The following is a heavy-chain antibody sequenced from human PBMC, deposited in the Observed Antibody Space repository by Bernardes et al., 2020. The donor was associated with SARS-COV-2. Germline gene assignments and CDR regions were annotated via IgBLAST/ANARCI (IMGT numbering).Heavy chain of an antibody. V-gene: IGHV2-70*01. Sequence: SGHTLLKPTQTLTLTCTFSGFSLSTSGMCVSWIRQPPGKALEWLALIDWDDDKYYSTSLKTRLTISKDTSKNQVVLTMTNMDPVDTATYYCARTGQLERLDAFDIWGQGTMVTVSS. J-gene: IGHJ3*02. D-gene: IGHD1-1*01. CDR3: ARTGQLERLDAFDI. CDR2: IDWDDDK. CDR1: GFSLSTSGMC.